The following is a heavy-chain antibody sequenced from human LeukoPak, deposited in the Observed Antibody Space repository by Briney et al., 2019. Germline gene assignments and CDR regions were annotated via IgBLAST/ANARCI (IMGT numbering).Heavy chain of an antibody. CDR1: GFTFSSYW. CDR2: IKQDGSEK. J-gene: IGHJ4*02. D-gene: IGHD6-13*01. V-gene: IGHV3-7*01. Sequence: GGSLRLSCAASGFTFSSYWMSWVRQAPGKGLEWVANIKQDGSEKYYVDSVKGRFTISRDNAKNSLYLQMNSLRAEDTAVYYCARDGAAAVYYFDYWGQGTLVTVSS. CDR3: ARDGAAAVYYFDY.